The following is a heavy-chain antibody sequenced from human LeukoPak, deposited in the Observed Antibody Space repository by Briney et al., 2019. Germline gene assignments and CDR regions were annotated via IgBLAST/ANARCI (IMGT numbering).Heavy chain of an antibody. V-gene: IGHV3-23*01. Sequence: TGGSLRLSCAASGFTFSSYAMSWVRQAPGKGLEWVSAISGSGGSTYYADSVKGRFTISRDNSKNTLYLQMNSLRAEDTAVYYCAKDPLGYCSSTSCSRLNWFDPWGQETLVTVSS. D-gene: IGHD2-2*01. CDR1: GFTFSSYA. J-gene: IGHJ5*02. CDR2: ISGSGGST. CDR3: AKDPLGYCSSTSCSRLNWFDP.